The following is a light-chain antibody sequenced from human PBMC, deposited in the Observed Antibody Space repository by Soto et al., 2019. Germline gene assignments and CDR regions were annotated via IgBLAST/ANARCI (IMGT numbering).Light chain of an antibody. CDR1: RSNIGSNT. CDR3: AAWDDSLNGSYV. CDR2: SNN. Sequence: SVLTQPRSTCGTPGQGVTISCSGNRSNIGSNTVTWYQQHPGTAPKLLIYSNNQRPSGVPDRFAGSNSGTSATLAISGLQSEYEADYYCAAWDDSLNGSYVFGTGTKVTVL. V-gene: IGLV1-44*01. J-gene: IGLJ1*01.